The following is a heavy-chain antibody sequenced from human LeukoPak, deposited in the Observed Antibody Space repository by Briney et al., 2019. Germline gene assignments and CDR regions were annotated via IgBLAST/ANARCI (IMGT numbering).Heavy chain of an antibody. V-gene: IGHV3-30*18. Sequence: GGSLRLSCAASGFTFSSYGMHWVRQAPGKGLEWVAVISYDGSNKYYADSVKGRFTISRDNSKNTLYLQMNSLRAEDTAVYYCAKISGGYEGHFDYWGQGTLVTVSS. J-gene: IGHJ4*02. CDR1: GFTFSSYG. CDR3: AKISGGYEGHFDY. CDR2: ISYDGSNK. D-gene: IGHD5-12*01.